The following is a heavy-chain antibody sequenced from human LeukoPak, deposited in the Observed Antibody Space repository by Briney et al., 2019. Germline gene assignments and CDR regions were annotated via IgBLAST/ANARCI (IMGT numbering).Heavy chain of an antibody. CDR1: GFTFSSYW. J-gene: IGHJ6*02. V-gene: IGHV3-74*01. D-gene: IGHD6-13*01. CDR3: ARESAAGTYGMDV. CDR2: INSDGSST. Sequence: GGSLRLSCAASGFTFSSYWMHWVRQAPGEGLVWVSRINSDGSSTSYADSVKGRFTISRDNSKNTLYLQMNSLRAEDTAVYYCARESAAGTYGMDVWGQGTTVTVSS.